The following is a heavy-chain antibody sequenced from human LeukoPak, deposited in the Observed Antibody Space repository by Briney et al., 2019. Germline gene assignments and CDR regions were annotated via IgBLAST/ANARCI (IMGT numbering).Heavy chain of an antibody. J-gene: IGHJ4*02. V-gene: IGHV4-59*12. CDR1: GGSISSYY. CDR3: ARGIRYYYGSGGYFDY. D-gene: IGHD3-10*01. Sequence: SETLSLTCTVSGGSISSYYWSWIRQPPGKGLEWIGYIYYSGSTYYNPSLKSRVTISVDTSKNQFSLKLSSVTAADTAVYYCARGIRYYYGSGGYFDYWGQGTLVTVSS. CDR2: IYYSGST.